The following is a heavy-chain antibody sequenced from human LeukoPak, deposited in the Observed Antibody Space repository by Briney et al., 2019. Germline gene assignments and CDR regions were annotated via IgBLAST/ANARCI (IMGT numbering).Heavy chain of an antibody. Sequence: GGSLRLSCSASGFSFRSYAMHWVRQAPGKGLEYVSAISSNGGSTYYADPVKGRFTISRDNSKNTLYLQMSSLRAEDTAVYYCVVSYLYVFDIWGQGTMVTVSS. V-gene: IGHV3-64D*09. J-gene: IGHJ3*02. CDR3: VVSYLYVFDI. CDR1: GFSFRSYA. CDR2: ISSNGGST. D-gene: IGHD5-18*01.